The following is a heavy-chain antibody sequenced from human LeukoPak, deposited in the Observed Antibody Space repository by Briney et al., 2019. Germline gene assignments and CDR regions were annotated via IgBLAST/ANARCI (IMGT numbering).Heavy chain of an antibody. D-gene: IGHD6-6*01. CDR3: AREGQLALVDY. Sequence: PGGSLRLSCAASGFTFSSYSVNWVRQAPGKGLEWVSYISSSSSTIYYADSVKGRFTISRDNAKNSLYLQMNSLRAEDTAVYYCAREGQLALVDYWGQGTLVTVSS. CDR1: GFTFSSYS. V-gene: IGHV3-48*01. CDR2: ISSSSSTI. J-gene: IGHJ4*02.